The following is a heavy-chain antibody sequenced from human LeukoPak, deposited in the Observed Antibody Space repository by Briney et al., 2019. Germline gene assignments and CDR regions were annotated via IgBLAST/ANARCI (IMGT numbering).Heavy chain of an antibody. J-gene: IGHJ3*02. D-gene: IGHD3-16*02. V-gene: IGHV4-39*01. CDR3: ARLDYVWGSYRPTPDSPAFDI. Sequence: SETLSLTCTVSGGSISSSSYYWGWIRQPPGKGLEWIGSIYYSGSTYYNPSLKRRVTISVDTSKNQFSLKLSSVTAAETAVYYCARLDYVWGSYRPTPDSPAFDIWGQGTMVTVSS. CDR2: IYYSGST. CDR1: GGSISSSSYY.